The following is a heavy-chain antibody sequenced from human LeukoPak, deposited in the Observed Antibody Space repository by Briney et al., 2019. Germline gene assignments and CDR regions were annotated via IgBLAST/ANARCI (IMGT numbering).Heavy chain of an antibody. D-gene: IGHD6-13*01. CDR2: ISAYNGNT. Sequence: GASVKVSCKASGYTFTSYGISWVRQAPGQGLEWMGWISAYNGNTNYAQKVQGRVTMTTDRSTSTACMELRSLRSDDTAVYYCARDLAVAVAVESYYYYGMDVWGRGTTVTVSS. CDR1: GYTFTSYG. J-gene: IGHJ6*02. CDR3: ARDLAVAVAVESYYYYGMDV. V-gene: IGHV1-18*01.